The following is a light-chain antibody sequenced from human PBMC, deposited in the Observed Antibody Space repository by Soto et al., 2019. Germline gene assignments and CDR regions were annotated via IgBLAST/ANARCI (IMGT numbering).Light chain of an antibody. V-gene: IGLV2-23*01. J-gene: IGLJ1*01. CDR1: SRDVGIYNL. CDR2: EDT. Sequence: QSVLTQPASVSGSPGQSITISCTGTSRDVGIYNLVSWYQLHPGKVPKLIIYEDTNRPSGISSRFSGSESGITAFLTISGLQAEDEADYYCCSYAGSSTYVFGTGTKVTVL. CDR3: CSYAGSSTYV.